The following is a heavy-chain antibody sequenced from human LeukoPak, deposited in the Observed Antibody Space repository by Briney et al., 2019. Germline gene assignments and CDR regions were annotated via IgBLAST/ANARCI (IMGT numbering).Heavy chain of an antibody. V-gene: IGHV1-18*01. J-gene: IGHJ5*02. CDR2: ISAYNGNT. D-gene: IGHD5-24*01. CDR1: GYTFTSYG. CDR3: ARDCRSGRWLLHRANWFDP. Sequence: ASVKVSCKASGYTFTSYGISWVRQAPGQGLESMGWISAYNGNTNYAQKLQGRVTMTTDTSTSTAYMELRSLRSDDTAVYYCARDCRSGRWLLHRANWFDPWGQGTLVTVSS.